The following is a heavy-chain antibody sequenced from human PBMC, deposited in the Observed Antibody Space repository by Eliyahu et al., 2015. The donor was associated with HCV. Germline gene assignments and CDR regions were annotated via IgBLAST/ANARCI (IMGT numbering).Heavy chain of an antibody. Sequence: EVQLVESGGGLVQPGGSLRLSCAASGFTFSSYWMHWVRXAPGKGLVWVSRINSDGSTTSYGDSVKGRFAISRDNAKNTLYLQMNSLRAEDTAVYYCARAGYGKLDYWGQGTLVAVSS. CDR1: GFTFSSYW. V-gene: IGHV3-74*01. CDR3: ARAGYGKLDY. D-gene: IGHD1-1*01. J-gene: IGHJ4*02. CDR2: INSDGSTT.